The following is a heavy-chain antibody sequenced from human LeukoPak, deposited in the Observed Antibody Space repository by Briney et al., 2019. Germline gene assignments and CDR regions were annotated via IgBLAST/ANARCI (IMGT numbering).Heavy chain of an antibody. J-gene: IGHJ4*02. V-gene: IGHV3-30*18. Sequence: QPGRSLRLSCAASGFTFSSYGMHWVRQAPGKGLEWVAVISYDGSNKYHADSVKGRFTISRDNSKNTLYLQMNSLRAEDTAVYYCAKDIGYSSSVDYWGQGTLVTVSS. CDR2: ISYDGSNK. CDR3: AKDIGYSSSVDY. D-gene: IGHD6-13*01. CDR1: GFTFSSYG.